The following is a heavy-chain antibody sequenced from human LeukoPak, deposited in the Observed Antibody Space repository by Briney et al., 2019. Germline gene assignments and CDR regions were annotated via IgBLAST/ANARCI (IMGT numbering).Heavy chain of an antibody. CDR1: GVAISSGGRY. V-gene: IGHV4-31*03. J-gene: IGHJ4*02. Sequence: SETLSLTCTVSGVAISSGGRYWNWIRQDPGKGLDWIGYFYYSETTHYNPSLKSRVTISVDTSKNQLFLKLRSVTAADTAVYYCATSDYGDYPGRYWGQGTLVTVSS. CDR3: ATSDYGDYPGRY. D-gene: IGHD4-17*01. CDR2: FYYSETT.